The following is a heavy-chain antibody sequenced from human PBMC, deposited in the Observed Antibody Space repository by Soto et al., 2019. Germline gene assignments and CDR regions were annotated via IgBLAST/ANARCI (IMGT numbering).Heavy chain of an antibody. Sequence: QVQLVQSGAEVKKPGASVKVSCKASGYTFTSYSMHWVRQAPGQGLEWMGIINPSGGSTSYAQKFRGRVTMTRDTSTGIVYMELSSLRSEDTAVYYCARDLLAVAVDSGMDVWGQGTTVTVSS. D-gene: IGHD6-19*01. J-gene: IGHJ6*02. CDR3: ARDLLAVAVDSGMDV. CDR1: GYTFTSYS. V-gene: IGHV1-46*01. CDR2: INPSGGST.